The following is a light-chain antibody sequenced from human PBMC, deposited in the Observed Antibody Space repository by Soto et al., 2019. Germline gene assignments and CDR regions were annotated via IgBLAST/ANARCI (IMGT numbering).Light chain of an antibody. V-gene: IGLV2-14*01. CDR1: SSDVGGYDY. CDR2: DVS. Sequence: QSALTQPASVSGSPGQSITISCTGTSSDVGGYDYVSWFQQYPGKAPKLTIYDVSKRPSGVSDRFSGSKSGNTASLTISGLHAEDEANDYCSSFTRSNTPVIFGGGTKVTVL. CDR3: SSFTRSNTPVI. J-gene: IGLJ2*01.